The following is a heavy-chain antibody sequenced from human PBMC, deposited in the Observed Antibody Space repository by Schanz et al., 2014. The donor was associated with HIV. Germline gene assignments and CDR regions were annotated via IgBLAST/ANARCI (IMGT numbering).Heavy chain of an antibody. CDR2: IIPIFGTT. Sequence: QVQLVQSGAALRKPGTSVKVSCMVPGGTFNSHGFGWVRQAPGQGPEWMGGIIPIFGTTNYAQKFQGRVTITADESTSTAYMELSSLRSEDTAVYFCARAAFSSEYYYGMDVWGQGTTVTVSS. J-gene: IGHJ6*02. D-gene: IGHD3-3*02. CDR3: ARAAFSSEYYYGMDV. V-gene: IGHV1-69*01. CDR1: GGTFNSHG.